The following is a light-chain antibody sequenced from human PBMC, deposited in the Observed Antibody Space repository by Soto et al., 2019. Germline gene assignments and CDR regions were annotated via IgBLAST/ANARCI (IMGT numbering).Light chain of an antibody. V-gene: IGLV2-11*01. J-gene: IGLJ1*01. CDR1: ISDVCGYDY. CDR2: EVS. CDR3: RSYTSSSTYV. Sequence: SVMRRTGSVCGSTGQLFTISCTGTISDVCGYDYVSWNQQHPGKAPKVIIYEVSKRPSGVPDRFSGSQSGNTASLTISGLQAEDEADYYCRSYTSSSTYVFGTGTKVTAL.